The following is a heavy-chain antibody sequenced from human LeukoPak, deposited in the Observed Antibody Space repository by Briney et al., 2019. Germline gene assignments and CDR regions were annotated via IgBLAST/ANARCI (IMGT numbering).Heavy chain of an antibody. J-gene: IGHJ6*03. CDR3: ARDPLLWFGELSSYYYYMDV. Sequence: ASVKVSCKASGGTFINYVINWVRQAPGQGLEWMGWINPNSGGTNYAQKFQGRVTMTRDTSISTAYMELSRLRSDDTAVYYCARDPLLWFGELSSYYYYMDVWGKGTTVTISS. CDR1: GGTFINYV. D-gene: IGHD3-10*01. CDR2: INPNSGGT. V-gene: IGHV1-2*02.